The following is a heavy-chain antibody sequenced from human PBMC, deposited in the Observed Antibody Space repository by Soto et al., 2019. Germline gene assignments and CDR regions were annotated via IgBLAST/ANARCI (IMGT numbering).Heavy chain of an antibody. Sequence: GGSLGLSCAASGFAFSSYTMAWVRQAPGKGLEWVSSISGSGGSPYYADSVQGRFTISRDNYKNTVSLQMTSLRAEDTATYHFTKARCTGDDCDVPDYWGHGTLVTV. CDR2: ISGSGGSP. CDR1: GFAFSSYT. CDR3: TKARCTGDDCDVPDY. D-gene: IGHD2-8*02. J-gene: IGHJ4*01. V-gene: IGHV3-23*01.